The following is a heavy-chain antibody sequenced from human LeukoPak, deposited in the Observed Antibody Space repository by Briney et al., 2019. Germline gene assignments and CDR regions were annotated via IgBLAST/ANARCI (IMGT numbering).Heavy chain of an antibody. V-gene: IGHV1-18*01. D-gene: IGHD5-18*01. Sequence: GASVTVSCKSSGYNFNRYTITWVRQAPGQGLEWMGWVSTTNGDTSYADKFHGRVTMTTETVTKTAYMKLRRITAGDTAMYFCARVSGTSMVTPGFDSWGQGTLVTVSS. J-gene: IGHJ4*02. CDR1: GYNFNRYT. CDR3: ARVSGTSMVTPGFDS. CDR2: VSTTNGDT.